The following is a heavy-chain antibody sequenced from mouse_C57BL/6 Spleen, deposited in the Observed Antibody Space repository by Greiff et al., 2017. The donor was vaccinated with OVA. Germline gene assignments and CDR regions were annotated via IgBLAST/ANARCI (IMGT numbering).Heavy chain of an antibody. D-gene: IGHD2-3*01. CDR3: TTYGYYGP. CDR2: IDSEDGDT. J-gene: IGHJ2*01. Sequence: VQLQQSGAELVRPGASVKLSCTASGFNLKDYYMHWVKQRPEQGLEWIGRIDSEDGDTEYAPKFQGQATMTADPSSNTAYLQLSSLTSEDTAVYYCTTYGYYGPWGQGTTLTVSS. V-gene: IGHV14-1*01. CDR1: GFNLKDYY.